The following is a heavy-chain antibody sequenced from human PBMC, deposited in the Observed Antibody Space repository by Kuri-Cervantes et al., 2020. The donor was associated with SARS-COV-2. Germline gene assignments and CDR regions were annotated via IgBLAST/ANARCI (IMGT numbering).Heavy chain of an antibody. V-gene: IGHV3-74*01. CDR3: AKEGYYDSSGYYSY. Sequence: GGSLRLSCAASGFSFSSYWMYWVRQAPGKGLVWVSRINNDGTTTTYADSVKGRFTISRDNSKNTLYLQMNSLRAEDTAVYYCAKEGYYDSSGYYSYWGQGTLVTVSS. D-gene: IGHD3-22*01. CDR1: GFSFSSYW. CDR2: INNDGTTT. J-gene: IGHJ4*02.